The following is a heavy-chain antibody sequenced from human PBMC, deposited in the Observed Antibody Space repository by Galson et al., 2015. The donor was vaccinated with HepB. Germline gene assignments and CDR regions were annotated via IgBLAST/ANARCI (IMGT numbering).Heavy chain of an antibody. Sequence: SLRLSCAASGFTFSSYGMHWVRQAPGKGLEWVAFIRYDGSNKYYADSVKGRFTISRDNSKNTLYLQMNSLRAEDTAVYYCAKAYGYSSGWYDPPHPFDYWGQGTLVTVSS. CDR2: IRYDGSNK. J-gene: IGHJ4*02. V-gene: IGHV3-30*02. CDR1: GFTFSSYG. CDR3: AKAYGYSSGWYDPPHPFDY. D-gene: IGHD6-19*01.